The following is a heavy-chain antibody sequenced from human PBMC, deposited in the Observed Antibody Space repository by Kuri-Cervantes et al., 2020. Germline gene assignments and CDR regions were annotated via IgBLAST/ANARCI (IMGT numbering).Heavy chain of an antibody. D-gene: IGHD4-17*01. J-gene: IGHJ4*02. V-gene: IGHV1-3*01. Sequence: YSQKFQGRVTITRNTSASTAYMELRSLRSDDTAVYYCARGTAVTTLNYWGQGTLVTVSS. CDR3: ARGTAVTTLNY.